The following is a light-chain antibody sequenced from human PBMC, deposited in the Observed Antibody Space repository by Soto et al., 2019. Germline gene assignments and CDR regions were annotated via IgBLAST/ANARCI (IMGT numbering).Light chain of an antibody. CDR2: GAS. CDR3: QQSYRSPYT. J-gene: IGKJ2*01. CDR1: QSINIY. Sequence: IQMTQSPSSLSASVGDSVTVTCRASQSINIYLNWYQQKPGKAPTLLIYGASSLQSGVPSRFTGGGSRTDFTLTISSLQPEVFATYYWQQSYRSPYTFGQGTKLEIK. V-gene: IGKV1-39*01.